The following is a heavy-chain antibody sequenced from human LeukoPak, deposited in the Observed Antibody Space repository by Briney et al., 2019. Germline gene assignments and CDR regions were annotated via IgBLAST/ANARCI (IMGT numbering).Heavy chain of an antibody. D-gene: IGHD3-10*01. CDR1: GFTFSSYT. CDR3: ARDAITMVRGVIWGKYNWFDP. Sequence: PGGSLSLSCAASGFTFSSYTMIWVRQAPGQGLEWVSSISATSRYIYYADSMKGRFTVSRDNAKNSLFLQINSLRAEDTAVYYCARDAITMVRGVIWGKYNWFDPWGQGTLVTVSS. CDR2: ISATSRYI. J-gene: IGHJ5*02. V-gene: IGHV3-21*01.